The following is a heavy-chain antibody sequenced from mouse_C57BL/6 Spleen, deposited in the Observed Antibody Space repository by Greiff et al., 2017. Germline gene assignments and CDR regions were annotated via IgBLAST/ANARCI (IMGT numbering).Heavy chain of an antibody. CDR2: IHPNSGST. CDR3: ARGGWGVYYFDY. V-gene: IGHV1-64*01. D-gene: IGHD3-3*01. CDR1: GYTFTSYW. Sequence: QVQLQQPGAELVKPGASVKLSCKASGYTFTSYWMHWVKQRPGQGLEWIGMIHPNSGSTNYNEKFKSKATLTVDKSSSTAYMQLSSLTSEDSAVYYCARGGWGVYYFDYWGQGTTLTVSS. J-gene: IGHJ2*01.